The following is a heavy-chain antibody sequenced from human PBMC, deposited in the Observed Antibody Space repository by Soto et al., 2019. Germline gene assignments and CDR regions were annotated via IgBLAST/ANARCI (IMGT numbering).Heavy chain of an antibody. CDR2: MWYDGSNK. D-gene: IGHD3-10*01. CDR1: GFTFSSYG. J-gene: IGHJ6*02. CDR3: VRGGSGSYYLYYYYYGMDV. Sequence: HPGGSLRLSCAASGFTFSSYGMHWVRQAPGKGLEWVAVMWYDGSNKYYADSVKGRFTISRDNSKNTLYLQMNSLRAEDTAVYYCVRGGSGSYYLYYYYYGMDVWGQGTTVTVCS. V-gene: IGHV3-33*01.